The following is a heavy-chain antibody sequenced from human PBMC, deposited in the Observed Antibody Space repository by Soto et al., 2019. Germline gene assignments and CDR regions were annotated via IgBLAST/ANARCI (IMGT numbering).Heavy chain of an antibody. D-gene: IGHD3-9*01. V-gene: IGHV3-48*03. CDR3: SRYFYGMDV. J-gene: IGHJ6*02. CDR2: ISSSGSTI. CDR1: GFTFSSYE. Sequence: GGSLRLSCAASGFTFSSYEMNWVRQAPGKGLEWVSYISSSGSTIYYADSVKGRFTISRDNAKNSLYLQMNSLRAEDTAVYYCSRYFYGMDVRGQGTTVTVSS.